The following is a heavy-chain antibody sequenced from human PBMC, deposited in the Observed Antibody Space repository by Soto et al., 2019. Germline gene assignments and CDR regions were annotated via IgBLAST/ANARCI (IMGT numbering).Heavy chain of an antibody. J-gene: IGHJ4*02. CDR3: ARSQRDVLLWFGELQN. CDR1: GGSISSSNW. V-gene: IGHV4-4*02. CDR2: IYHSGST. D-gene: IGHD3-10*01. Sequence: PSETLSLTCAVSGGSISSSNWWSWVRQPPGKGLEWIGEIYHSGSTNYNPSLKSRVTISVDKSKNQFSLKLSSVTAADTAVYYCARSQRDVLLWFGELQNWGQGTLVTVSS.